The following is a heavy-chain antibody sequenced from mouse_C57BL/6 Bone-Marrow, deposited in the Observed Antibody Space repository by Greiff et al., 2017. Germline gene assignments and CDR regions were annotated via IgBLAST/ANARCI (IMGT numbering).Heavy chain of an antibody. CDR2: IYPGSGST. D-gene: IGHD2-14*01. CDR1: GYTFTSYW. J-gene: IGHJ4*01. V-gene: IGHV1-55*01. Sequence: QVQLQQPGAELVKPGASVKMSCKASGYTFTSYWITWVKQRPGQGREWIGDIYPGSGSTNYNEKFKSKATLTVDTSSSTAYMQLSSLTSEDSAVYYCARGGTPFYAMDYWGQGTSVTVSS. CDR3: ARGGTPFYAMDY.